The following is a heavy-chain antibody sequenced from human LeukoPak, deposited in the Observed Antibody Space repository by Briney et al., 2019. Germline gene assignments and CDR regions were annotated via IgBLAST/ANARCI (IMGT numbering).Heavy chain of an antibody. CDR1: GFTFSSYD. J-gene: IGHJ4*02. V-gene: IGHV3-13*05. Sequence: GGSLRLSCAASGFTFSSYDMHWVRQATGKGLEWVSAIGTAGDPYYPGSVKGRFTISRENAKNSLYLQMNSLRAGDTAVYYCARGGLDSYGHYLDYWGQGTLVTVSS. D-gene: IGHD5-18*01. CDR2: IGTAGDP. CDR3: ARGGLDSYGHYLDY.